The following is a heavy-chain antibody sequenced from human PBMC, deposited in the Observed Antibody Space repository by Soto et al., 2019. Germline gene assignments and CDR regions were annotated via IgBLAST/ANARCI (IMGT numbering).Heavy chain of an antibody. CDR2: INPNSGGT. Sequence: GASVKVSCKASGYTFTGYYMHWVRQAPGQGLEWMGWINPNSGGTNYAQKFQGRVTVTRDTPTSTAYMELSRLTSDDTAVYYCARSLAEGYCTITGCYTRPLYGMDVWGQGTTVTVSS. D-gene: IGHD2-2*02. J-gene: IGHJ6*02. V-gene: IGHV1-2*02. CDR3: ARSLAEGYCTITGCYTRPLYGMDV. CDR1: GYTFTGYY.